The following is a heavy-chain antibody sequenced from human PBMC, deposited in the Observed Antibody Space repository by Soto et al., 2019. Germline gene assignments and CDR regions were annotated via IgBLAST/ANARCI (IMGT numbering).Heavy chain of an antibody. Sequence: EVQLVESGGGLVQPGGSLRLSCAASGFTFSSYSMKWVRQAPGTGLEWVSDISSSSSTIYYADFVKGRFTISRDNAKNSLYLQMNSLRDEDTAVYYCAIGEGRLQSPVDYWGQGTLVTVSS. CDR3: AIGEGRLQSPVDY. CDR1: GFTFSSYS. D-gene: IGHD6-25*01. V-gene: IGHV3-48*02. J-gene: IGHJ4*02. CDR2: ISSSSSTI.